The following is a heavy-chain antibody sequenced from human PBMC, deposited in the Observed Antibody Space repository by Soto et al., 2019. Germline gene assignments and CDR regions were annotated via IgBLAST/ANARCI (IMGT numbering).Heavy chain of an antibody. CDR1: GGSISSGGYY. V-gene: IGHV4-31*03. D-gene: IGHD2-15*01. CDR2: IYYSGST. J-gene: IGHJ6*03. Sequence: PSETLSLTCTVSGGSISSGGYYWSWIRQHPGKGLEWIGYIYYSGSTYYNPSLKSRVTISVDTSKNQFSLKLSPVTAADTAVYYCAREKVVAANGYYYYYMDVWGKGTTVTVSS. CDR3: AREKVVAANGYYYYYMDV.